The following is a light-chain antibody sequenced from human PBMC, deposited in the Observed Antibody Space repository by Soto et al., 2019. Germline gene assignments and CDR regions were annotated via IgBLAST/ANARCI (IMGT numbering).Light chain of an antibody. V-gene: IGLV1-47*01. CDR1: FSNIGSNY. CDR3: AAWDDSLTAVV. J-gene: IGLJ2*01. Sequence: QSALTQPPSASETPGQRVTISCSGSFSNIGSNYVCWYQQVPGAAPKILISRNDQRPSGVPDRFSGSKSGTSASLAISGLQSDDEDDYYCAAWDDSLTAVVFGGGTKLTVL. CDR2: RND.